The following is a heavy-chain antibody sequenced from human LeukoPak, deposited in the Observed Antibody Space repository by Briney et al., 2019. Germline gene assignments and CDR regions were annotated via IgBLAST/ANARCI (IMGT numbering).Heavy chain of an antibody. J-gene: IGHJ4*02. V-gene: IGHV4-59*01. CDR1: GGSISSYY. CDR2: IYYTGGT. CDR3: ARVVYYDSSGYFDY. D-gene: IGHD3-22*01. Sequence: SETLSLTCTVSGGSISSYYWSWIRQPPGKGLEWIGYIYYTGGTNYNPSLKSRVTISVDTSKNQFSLKLSSVTAADTAVYYCARVVYYDSSGYFDYWGQGTLVTVSS.